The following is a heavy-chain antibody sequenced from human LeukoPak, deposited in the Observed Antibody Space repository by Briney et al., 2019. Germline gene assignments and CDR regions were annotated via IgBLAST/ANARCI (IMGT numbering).Heavy chain of an antibody. V-gene: IGHV1-8*01. CDR3: ARGGYCSGGSCSEAFDI. D-gene: IGHD2-15*01. Sequence: ASVKVSCKASGYTFTSYDINWVRQATGQGLEWMGWMNPNSGNTGYAQKFQGRVTMTRNTSISTAYMELSSLRSEDTAVYYCARGGYCSGGSCSEAFDIWGQGTMVTVSS. J-gene: IGHJ3*02. CDR1: GYTFTSYD. CDR2: MNPNSGNT.